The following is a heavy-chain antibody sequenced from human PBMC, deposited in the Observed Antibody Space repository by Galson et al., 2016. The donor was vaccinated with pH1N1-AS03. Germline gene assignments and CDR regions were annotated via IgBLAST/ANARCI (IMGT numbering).Heavy chain of an antibody. CDR3: TRARYYNTNLYYFDY. V-gene: IGHV2-5*02. D-gene: IGHD2/OR15-2a*01. Sequence: PALVKPTQTLTLTCAFSGFSLATSGVGVGWIRQPPGKALEWLALIYWDDDKLYNPSLKSRLTVTKDTSKNLVVLTLTDMDPVDTATYFCTRARYYNTNLYYFDYWGQGTLVTVSS. J-gene: IGHJ4*02. CDR1: GFSLATSGVG. CDR2: IYWDDDK.